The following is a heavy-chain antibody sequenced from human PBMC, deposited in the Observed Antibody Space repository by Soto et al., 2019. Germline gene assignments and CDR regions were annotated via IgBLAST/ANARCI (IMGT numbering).Heavy chain of an antibody. J-gene: IGHJ4*02. CDR2: IKSKTDGGTT. V-gene: IGHV3-15*01. CDR3: TTDHRGWYDYIWGSYRYTGLFDY. D-gene: IGHD3-16*02. Sequence: GGSLRLSCAASGFTFSNAWMSWVRRAPGKGLEWVGRIKSKTDGGTTDYAAPVKGRFTISRDDSKNTLYLQMNSLKTEDTAVYYCTTDHRGWYDYIWGSYRYTGLFDYWGQGTLVTVSS. CDR1: GFTFSNAW.